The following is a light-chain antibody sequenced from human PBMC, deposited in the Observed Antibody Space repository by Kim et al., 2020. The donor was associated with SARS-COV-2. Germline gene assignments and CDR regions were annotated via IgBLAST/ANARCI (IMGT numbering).Light chain of an antibody. CDR3: QAWDSSTAHVV. CDR2: QDS. Sequence: SYKLTQPPSVSVSPGQTASITCSGDKLGDKYACWYQQKPGQSPVLVIYQDSKRPSGIPERFSGSNSGNTATRTISGTQAMDEADYYCQAWDSSTAHVVFGGGTQLTVL. CDR1: KLGDKY. V-gene: IGLV3-1*01. J-gene: IGLJ2*01.